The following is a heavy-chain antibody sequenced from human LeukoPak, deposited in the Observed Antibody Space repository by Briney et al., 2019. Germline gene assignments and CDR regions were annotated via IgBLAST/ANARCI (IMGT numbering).Heavy chain of an antibody. CDR3: ARDGKAVGNTPYYYYYMDV. J-gene: IGHJ6*03. CDR1: GFTFSSYE. CDR2: ISSSGSTI. Sequence: GGSLRLSCAASGFTFSSYEMNWVRQAPGKGLEWVSYISSSGSTIYYADSVKGRSTISRDNAKNSLYLQMNSLRAEDTAVYYCARDGKAVGNTPYYYYYMDVWGKGTTVTISS. D-gene: IGHD1-26*01. V-gene: IGHV3-48*03.